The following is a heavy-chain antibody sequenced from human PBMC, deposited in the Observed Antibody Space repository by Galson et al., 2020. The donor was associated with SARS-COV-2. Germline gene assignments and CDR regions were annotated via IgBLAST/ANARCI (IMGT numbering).Heavy chain of an antibody. V-gene: IGHV4-39*01. CDR2: IYYSGST. Sequence: SETLSLTCTVSGGSISIISYYWGWIRQPPVKGLEWIGSIYYSGSTYYNPSLKSRVTISVDTSKNQFSLKLSSVTAADTAVYYCARQKRSGIAVAGPYYVDYWGQGTLVTVSS. D-gene: IGHD6-19*01. J-gene: IGHJ4*02. CDR1: GGSISIISYY. CDR3: ARQKRSGIAVAGPYYVDY.